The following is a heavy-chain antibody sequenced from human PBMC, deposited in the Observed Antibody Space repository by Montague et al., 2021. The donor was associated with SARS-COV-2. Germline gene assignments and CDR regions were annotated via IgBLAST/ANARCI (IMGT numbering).Heavy chain of an antibody. V-gene: IGHV3-74*01. CDR1: GFEFSRYW. J-gene: IGHJ3*01. D-gene: IGHD3-16*01. CDR3: AREEASDYPDAFDL. CDR2: IKNDGRTT. Sequence: SLRLSCAASGFEFSRYWIHWVRQVPGKGLVWLSSIKNDGRTTGYXXSLKGRFTISRDNAKNTVYLRINSVTVDDTALYYCAREEASDYPDAFDLWGQGTLVTVSS.